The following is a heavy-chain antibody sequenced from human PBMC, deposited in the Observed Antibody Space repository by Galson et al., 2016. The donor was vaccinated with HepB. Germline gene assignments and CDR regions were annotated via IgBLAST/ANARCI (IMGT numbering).Heavy chain of an antibody. CDR1: GFTFSNYA. D-gene: IGHD5-18*01. CDR2: VSHDGSNK. V-gene: IGHV3-30-3*01. CDR3: ARAIYSYGHVGGY. Sequence: SLRLSCAASGFTFSNYAVHWVRQAPGKGLEWVAVVSHDGSNKYYADSVKGRFTLSRDNSKNTLYLQMNSLRSEDTAVYYCARAIYSYGHVGGYWGQGTLVTVSS. J-gene: IGHJ4*02.